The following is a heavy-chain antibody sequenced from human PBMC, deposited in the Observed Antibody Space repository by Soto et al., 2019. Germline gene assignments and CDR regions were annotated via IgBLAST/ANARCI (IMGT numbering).Heavy chain of an antibody. CDR3: ARDTIHYDYIWGSYRYKVGFDY. V-gene: IGHV3-23*01. D-gene: IGHD3-16*02. CDR1: GFTFSSYA. Sequence: PGGSLRLSCAASGFTFSSYAMSWVRQAPGKGLEWVSAISGSGGSTYYADSVKGRFTISRDNSKNTLYLQMNSLRDEDTAVYYCARDTIHYDYIWGSYRYKVGFDYWGQGTLVTVSS. J-gene: IGHJ4*02. CDR2: ISGSGGST.